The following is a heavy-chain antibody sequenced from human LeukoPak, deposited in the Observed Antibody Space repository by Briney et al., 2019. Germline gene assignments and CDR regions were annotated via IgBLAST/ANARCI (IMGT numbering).Heavy chain of an antibody. D-gene: IGHD3-10*01. J-gene: IGHJ1*01. Sequence: GGSLRLSCAASGFTFSSYGMHWVRQAPGKGLEWVAVISYDGSNKYYADSVKGRFTISRDNSKNTLYLQMNSVRAEDTAVYCCAKGAHVLLWFGELLRPYLQHWGQGTLVTVSS. CDR1: GFTFSSYG. V-gene: IGHV3-30*18. CDR3: AKGAHVLLWFGELLRPYLQH. CDR2: ISYDGSNK.